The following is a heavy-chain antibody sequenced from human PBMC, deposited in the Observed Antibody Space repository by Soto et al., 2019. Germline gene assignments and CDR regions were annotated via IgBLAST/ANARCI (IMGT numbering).Heavy chain of an antibody. Sequence: SVTRSLTRSVRGGAIDSVHWIWIRQPPGKGLEWIGYIYYSGITDYNPSLKSRVTISVDTSKGQFSLKLSSVTAADTAVYYCARGGGVYYFDYWGQGTLVTVS. D-gene: IGHD2-8*02. CDR2: IYYSGIT. CDR1: GGAIDSVH. CDR3: ARGGGVYYFDY. V-gene: IGHV4-59*01. J-gene: IGHJ4*02.